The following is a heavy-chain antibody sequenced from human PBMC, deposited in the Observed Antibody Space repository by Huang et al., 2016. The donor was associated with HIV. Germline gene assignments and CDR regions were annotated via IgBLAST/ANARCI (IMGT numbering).Heavy chain of an antibody. D-gene: IGHD2-21*02. CDR1: G. V-gene: IGHV7-4-1*02. Sequence: QVQLVQSGSELKKPGASVKVSCKASGQGLEWMGLINTDTGKPRYAQGLKGRFVFSLDTSVNTAYLQISSLKAADSAIYYCVRVRRVVDTYCVADCSPLEAFDIWGQGTVVTVST. J-gene: IGHJ3*02. CDR2: INTDTGKP. CDR3: VRVRRVVDTYCVADCSPLEAFDI.